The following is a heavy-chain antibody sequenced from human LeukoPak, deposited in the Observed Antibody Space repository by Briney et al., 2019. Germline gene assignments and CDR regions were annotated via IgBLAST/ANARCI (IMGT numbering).Heavy chain of an antibody. Sequence: GASVKVSCKASGYTFSDYYMHWVRQTPGHGLGWMGWVNPKNGVVNAAQKFYSRVAMSMDTSTHTAYMELSRLTSDDTAVYFCARDLRDGYWSGYYTDFWGQGTLVTVSS. CDR2: VNPKNGVV. J-gene: IGHJ4*02. D-gene: IGHD3-3*01. CDR1: GYTFSDYY. V-gene: IGHV1-2*02. CDR3: ARDLRDGYWSGYYTDF.